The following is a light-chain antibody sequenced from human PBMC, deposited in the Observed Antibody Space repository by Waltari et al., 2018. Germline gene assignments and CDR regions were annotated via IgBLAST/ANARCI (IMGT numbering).Light chain of an antibody. CDR2: WAS. J-gene: IGKJ2*01. CDR1: QSLSYGSNYRNL. Sequence: DIVMTQSPDSLAVSLGERATINCKSSQSLSYGSNYRNLLAWYQQKPGQPPKLLIYWASTRESGVPDRFSGSGSGTDFTLTISSLQAEDVAVYYCQQYFSTPYTFGQGTRLEIK. CDR3: QQYFSTPYT. V-gene: IGKV4-1*01.